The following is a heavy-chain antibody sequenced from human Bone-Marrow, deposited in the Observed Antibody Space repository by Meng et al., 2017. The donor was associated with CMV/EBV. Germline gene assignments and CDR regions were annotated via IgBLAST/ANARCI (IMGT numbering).Heavy chain of an antibody. J-gene: IGHJ5*02. CDR1: GGSISSGGYY. V-gene: IGHV4-31*03. D-gene: IGHD3-10*01. CDR2: IYYSGST. Sequence: SAPLALPCTISGGSISSGGYYWSWIRQHPGKGLEWIGYIYYSGSTYYNPSLKSRVTISVDTSKNQFSLKLSSVTAADTAVYYCARRRSSGGWFDPWGQGTLVTVSS. CDR3: ARRRSSGGWFDP.